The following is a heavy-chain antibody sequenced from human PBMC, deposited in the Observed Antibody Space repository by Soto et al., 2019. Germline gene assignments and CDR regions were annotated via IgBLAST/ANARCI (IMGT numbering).Heavy chain of an antibody. CDR2: LYGSGGGI. J-gene: IGHJ4*02. D-gene: IGHD5-12*01. V-gene: IGHV3-23*01. Sequence: AGGSLRLSCAASGFTFSSYWMSWVRQAPGKGLEWVSGLYGSGGGIHYADSVKGRFTISRDNSAYSVYLQMNDLRVEDSAVYYCAKDAVSLDGVWLAHDWGQGTVVTVSS. CDR3: AKDAVSLDGVWLAHD. CDR1: GFTFSSYW.